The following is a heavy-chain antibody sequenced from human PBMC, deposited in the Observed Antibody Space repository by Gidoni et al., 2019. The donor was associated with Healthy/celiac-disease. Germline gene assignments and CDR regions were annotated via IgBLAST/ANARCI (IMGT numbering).Heavy chain of an antibody. Sequence: EVQLLESGGGLVQPGGSLSLSCAASGFTSSSYAMSWVGQAPGKGLEWVSAISGSGGSTYYADSVKGRFTIARDNSKNTLYLQMNSLRAEDTAVYYCAKQCSGSYYLAFDIWGQGTMVTVSS. CDR3: AKQCSGSYYLAFDI. CDR1: GFTSSSYA. V-gene: IGHV3-23*01. CDR2: ISGSGGST. D-gene: IGHD3-10*02. J-gene: IGHJ3*02.